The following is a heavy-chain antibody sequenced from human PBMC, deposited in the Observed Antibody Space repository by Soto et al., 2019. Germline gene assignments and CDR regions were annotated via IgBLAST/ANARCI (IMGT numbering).Heavy chain of an antibody. V-gene: IGHV2-5*02. CDR2: IYWDDDK. D-gene: IGHD5-12*01. Sequence: GLDLEWLALIYWDDDKRYSPSLKSRLTITKDTSKNQVVLTMTNMDPGDTGTYYCAHRVGNGYNSPWGQGTLVTVAS. CDR3: AHRVGNGYNSP. J-gene: IGHJ5*02.